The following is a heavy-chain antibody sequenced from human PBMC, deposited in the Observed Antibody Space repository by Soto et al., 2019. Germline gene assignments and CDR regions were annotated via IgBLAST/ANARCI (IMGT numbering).Heavy chain of an antibody. CDR1: GVTFTDAG. CDR3: TTAATTVTTIDY. CDR2: IKRETDGGTT. D-gene: IGHD4-17*01. J-gene: IGHJ4*02. Sequence: GGSMRLSWAAAGVTFTDAGRSWVRKAPGKGLQWVGRIKRETDGGTTDYAAPVKGRFTISRDDSTNTLYLQMNNLKIEGTAVYYCTTAATTVTTIDYWGQGTLVTVSS. V-gene: IGHV3-15*01.